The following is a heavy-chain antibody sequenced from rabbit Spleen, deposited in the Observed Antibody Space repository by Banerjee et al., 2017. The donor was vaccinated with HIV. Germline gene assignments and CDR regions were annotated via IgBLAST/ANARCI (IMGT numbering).Heavy chain of an antibody. D-gene: IGHD2-1*01. CDR2: YWPGSSGST. Sequence: QSLEESGGDLVKPGASLTLTCTASGFTISSSYWICWVRQAPGKGLEWIACYWPGSSGSTYYASWAKGRFTISKTSSTTVTLQMTSLTAADTATYFCARNDYGDFSQLNLWGPGTLVTVS. V-gene: IGHV1S40*01. CDR3: ARNDYGDFSQLNL. J-gene: IGHJ6*01. CDR1: GFTISSSYW.